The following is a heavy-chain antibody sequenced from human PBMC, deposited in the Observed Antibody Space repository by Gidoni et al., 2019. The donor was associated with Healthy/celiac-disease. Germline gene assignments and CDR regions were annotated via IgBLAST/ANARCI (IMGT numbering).Heavy chain of an antibody. D-gene: IGHD5-12*01. CDR1: GFTFSSYG. Sequence: QVQLVESGGGVVQPGRSLRLSCAASGFTFSSYGMHWVRQAPGKGLEWVAVIWYDGSNKYYADSVKGRFTIPRDNSKNTLYLQMNSLRAEDTAVYYCARSARWLQFGIDIWGQGTMVTVSS. CDR3: ARSARWLQFGIDI. V-gene: IGHV3-33*01. J-gene: IGHJ3*02. CDR2: IWYDGSNK.